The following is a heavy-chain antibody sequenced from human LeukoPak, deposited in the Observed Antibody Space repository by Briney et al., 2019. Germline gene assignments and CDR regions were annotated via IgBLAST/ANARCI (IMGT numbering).Heavy chain of an antibody. CDR2: ISYDGSNK. V-gene: IGHV3-30*18. CDR3: AKEGGKTSYYYYYGMDV. J-gene: IGHJ6*02. D-gene: IGHD1-26*01. CDR1: GFTFSSYG. Sequence: GGSLRLSCAASGFTFSSYGMHWVRQAPGKGLEWVAVISYDGSNKYYADSVKGRFTISRDNSKNTLYLQMNSLRAEDTAVYYCAKEGGKTSYYYYYGMDVWGQGTTVTVSS.